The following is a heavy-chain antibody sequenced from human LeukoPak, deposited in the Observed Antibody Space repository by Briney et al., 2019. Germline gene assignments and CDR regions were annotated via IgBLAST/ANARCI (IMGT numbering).Heavy chain of an antibody. D-gene: IGHD2-15*01. CDR3: ARAVVPAAVPYF. CDR2: INPDGSST. V-gene: IGHV3-74*03. Sequence: SGGSLRLSCAGSGFIFSNYWMHWVRHAPGKGRVWVARINPDGSSTAYADSVKGRFTLSRDNARKTLFLQMNSLRVDDTAVYYCARAVVPAAVPYFWGQGTLVTVSP. CDR1: GFIFSNYW. J-gene: IGHJ4*02.